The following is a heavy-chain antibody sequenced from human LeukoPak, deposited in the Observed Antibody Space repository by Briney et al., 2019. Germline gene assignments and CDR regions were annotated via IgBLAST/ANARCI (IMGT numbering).Heavy chain of an antibody. V-gene: IGHV1-3*03. CDR3: ARGIWSSHSVGYYFDF. J-gene: IGHJ4*02. D-gene: IGHD2-21*01. CDR1: GYTFTRYA. Sequence: ASVKVSCKASGYTFTRYAMNWVRQAPGQRLEWMGWINAGNGNTKYSQEFQGRVTIIRDTSASTVYMELRSVTSEDMAVYYCARGIWSSHSVGYYFDFCGQGTLVTVSS. CDR2: INAGNGNT.